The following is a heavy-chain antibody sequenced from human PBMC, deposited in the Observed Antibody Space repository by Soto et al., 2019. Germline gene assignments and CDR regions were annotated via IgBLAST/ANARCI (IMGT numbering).Heavy chain of an antibody. D-gene: IGHD3-9*01. CDR1: GYTFTSCY. J-gene: IGHJ4*02. CDR3: AYTYTGYTYFDY. CDR2: INPHNGGT. Sequence: QVQLVQSGAEVEKPGVSVKVSCKASGYTFTSCYMPLVRQAPGQGLEWMGWINPHNGGTKYAQKFQGRVTMTRDPSCSTGYLALSSLRSDDTAIFYCAYTYTGYTYFDYWGQGALVTVSS. V-gene: IGHV1-2*02.